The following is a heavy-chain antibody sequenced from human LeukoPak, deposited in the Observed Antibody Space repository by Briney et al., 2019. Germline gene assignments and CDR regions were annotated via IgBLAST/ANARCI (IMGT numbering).Heavy chain of an antibody. CDR2: IYYSGST. CDR3: ARTRGRIAVAAY. V-gene: IGHV4-39*07. CDR1: GGSISSSSYY. J-gene: IGHJ4*02. D-gene: IGHD6-19*01. Sequence: SETLSLTCTVSGGSISSSSYYWGWVRQPPGKGLEWIGSIYYSGSTYYNPSLKSRVTISVDTSKNQFSLKLSSVTAADTAVYYCARTRGRIAVAAYWGQGTLVTVSS.